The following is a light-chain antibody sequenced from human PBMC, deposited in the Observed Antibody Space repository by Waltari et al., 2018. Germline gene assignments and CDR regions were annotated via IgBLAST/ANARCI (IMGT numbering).Light chain of an antibody. Sequence: ETVMTQSPATLSVSPGERATRSCRASQTVKRNLAWYQHKPGQAPRLLIYGASTRATDVPDRFSGSGSGTDFTLTIDGLQSEDFAIYYCQQYNNWPPWTFGRGTKVEIK. CDR1: QTVKRN. J-gene: IGKJ1*01. CDR2: GAS. V-gene: IGKV3-15*01. CDR3: QQYNNWPPWT.